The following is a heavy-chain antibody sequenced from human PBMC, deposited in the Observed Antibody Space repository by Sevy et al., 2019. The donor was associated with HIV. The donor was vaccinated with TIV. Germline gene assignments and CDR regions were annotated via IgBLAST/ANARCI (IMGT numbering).Heavy chain of an antibody. Sequence: SETLSLTCTVSGGSISRTDSLWAWIRQPPGKALEWIGYIYHPGTEYSNPSLKGRVTISEDKSKNQFSLRLNSVTAADTAVYYCAVAVSVIPSATPPKFDSWGQGALVTVSS. V-gene: IGHV4-30-4*08. CDR3: AVAVSVIPSATPPKFDS. D-gene: IGHD2-15*01. CDR2: IYHPGTE. J-gene: IGHJ4*02. CDR1: GGSISRTDSL.